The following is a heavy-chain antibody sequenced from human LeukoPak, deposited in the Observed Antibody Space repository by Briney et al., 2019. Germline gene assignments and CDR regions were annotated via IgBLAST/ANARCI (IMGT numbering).Heavy chain of an antibody. Sequence: ASVKVSCKASGYTFTSYAMNWVRQAPGQGLEWMGWISAYNGNTNYAQKLQGRVTMTTDTSTSTAYMELRSLRSDDTAVYYCARGRFLEWLFSSSYFDYWGQGTLVTVSS. J-gene: IGHJ4*02. CDR2: ISAYNGNT. D-gene: IGHD3-3*01. CDR3: ARGRFLEWLFSSSYFDY. V-gene: IGHV1-18*01. CDR1: GYTFTSYA.